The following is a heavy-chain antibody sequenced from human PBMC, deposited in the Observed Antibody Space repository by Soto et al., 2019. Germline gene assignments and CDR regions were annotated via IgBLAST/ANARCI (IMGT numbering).Heavy chain of an antibody. Sequence: PSETLSLTCTVSGGSISSYYWSWIRQPPGKGLEWIGYIYYSGSTNYNPSLKSRVTISVDTSKNQFSLKLSSVTAADTAVYYCAVGSRLWLNDYWGQGTLVTVSS. CDR1: GGSISSYY. D-gene: IGHD5-18*01. J-gene: IGHJ4*02. V-gene: IGHV4-59*01. CDR2: IYYSGST. CDR3: AVGSRLWLNDY.